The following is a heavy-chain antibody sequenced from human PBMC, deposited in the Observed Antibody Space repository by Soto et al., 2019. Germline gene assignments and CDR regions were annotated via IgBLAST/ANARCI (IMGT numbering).Heavy chain of an antibody. V-gene: IGHV4-31*03. CDR2: IYYSGST. CDR3: ARSVTP. CDR1: GGSISSGGYS. J-gene: IGHJ5*02. Sequence: QVQLQESGPGLVKPSQTLSLTCTVSGGSISSGGYSWGWIRQHPGKGLEWIGYIYYSGSTYYNPPLKSRGTISVDTSKNQFSLKRSSVTAADTAVEYCARSVTPWGQGTLVTVSS. D-gene: IGHD3-10*01.